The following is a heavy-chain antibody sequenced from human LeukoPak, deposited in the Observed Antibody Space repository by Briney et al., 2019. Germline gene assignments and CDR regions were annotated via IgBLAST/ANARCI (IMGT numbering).Heavy chain of an antibody. V-gene: IGHV4-59*01. D-gene: IGHD5-24*01. CDR3: AVETTQGYAFDI. CDR1: GDSISSYY. Sequence: SETLSLTCTGSGDSISSYYWSWIRQPPGKGLEWIGYIYYSGSTNYNPSLKSRVTISVDTSKNQFSLKLSSVTAADTAVYYCAVETTQGYAFDIWGPGTMVSVSS. J-gene: IGHJ3*02. CDR2: IYYSGST.